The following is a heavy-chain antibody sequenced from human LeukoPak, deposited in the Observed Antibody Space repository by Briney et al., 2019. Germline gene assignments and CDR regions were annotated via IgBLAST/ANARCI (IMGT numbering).Heavy chain of an antibody. V-gene: IGHV4-31*03. CDR2: IYYNGNT. CDR1: GGSISIGGYY. Sequence: SQTLSLTCTVSGGSISIGGYYWSWIRQHPGKGLEWIGYIYYNGNTYYNPSLKSRLTISGDTSENQFSLKLSSVTAADTAVYYCVRNFDSYNAFDIWGQGTMVTVSS. D-gene: IGHD3-22*01. CDR3: VRNFDSYNAFDI. J-gene: IGHJ3*02.